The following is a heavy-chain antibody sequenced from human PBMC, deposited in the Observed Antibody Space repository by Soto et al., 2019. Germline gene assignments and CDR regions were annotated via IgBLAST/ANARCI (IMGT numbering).Heavy chain of an antibody. D-gene: IGHD2-2*01. CDR1: GGTFSSYT. CDR2: ISAYNGNT. J-gene: IGHJ4*02. V-gene: IGHV1-18*01. CDR3: ARLIEDIVVVPAVNMADY. Sequence: GASVKVSCKASGGTFSSYTISWVRQAPGQGLEWMGWISAYNGNTNYAQKLQGRVTMTTDTSTSTAYMELRSLRSDDTAVYYCARLIEDIVVVPAVNMADYWGQGTLVNVSS.